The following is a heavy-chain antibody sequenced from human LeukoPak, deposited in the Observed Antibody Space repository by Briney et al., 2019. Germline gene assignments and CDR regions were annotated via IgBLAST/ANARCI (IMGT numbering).Heavy chain of an antibody. J-gene: IGHJ4*02. D-gene: IGHD7-27*01. Sequence: GGSLRLSCAASGFTFSNAWMNWVRQAPGKGLEWVGRIKSKTDGGTADYTTPVKGRFTISRDDSKHTLYLQVNSLKTEDTAVYYCTTGNWGSFSYWGQGTLVTVSS. CDR2: IKSKTDGGTA. CDR3: TTGNWGSFSY. V-gene: IGHV3-15*01. CDR1: GFTFSNAW.